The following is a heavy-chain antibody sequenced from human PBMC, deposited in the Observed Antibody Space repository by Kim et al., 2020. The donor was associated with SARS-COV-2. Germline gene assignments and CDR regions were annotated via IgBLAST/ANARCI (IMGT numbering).Heavy chain of an antibody. D-gene: IGHD3-9*01. CDR2: IYYSGST. CDR3: ASLGYYDILTGYYYGMDV. V-gene: IGHV4-31*03. Sequence: SETLSLTCTVSGGSISSGGYYWSWIRQHPGKGLEWIGYIYYSGSTYYNPSLKSRVTISVDTSKNQFSLKLSSVTAADTSVYYCASLGYYDILTGYYYGMDVWGQGTTVTVSS. CDR1: GGSISSGGYY. J-gene: IGHJ6*02.